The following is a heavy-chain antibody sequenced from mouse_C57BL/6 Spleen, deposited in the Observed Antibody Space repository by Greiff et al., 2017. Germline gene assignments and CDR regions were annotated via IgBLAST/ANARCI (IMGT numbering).Heavy chain of an antibody. V-gene: IGHV14-1*01. D-gene: IGHD1-1*01. CDR1: GFNIKDYY. J-gene: IGHJ2*01. CDR3: TTPGYGISYGY. CDR2: IDPEDGDT. Sequence: VQLQQSGAELVRPGASVTLSCTASGFNIKDYYMHWVKQRPEQGLEWIGRIDPEDGDTGYAPKFQGKATMTAVTSSHTAYLQLGSLPSEDTAVYYFTTPGYGISYGYWGQGTTLTVSS.